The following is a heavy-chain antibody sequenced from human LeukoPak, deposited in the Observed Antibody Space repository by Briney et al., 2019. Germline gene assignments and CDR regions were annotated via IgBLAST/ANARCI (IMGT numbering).Heavy chain of an antibody. Sequence: PGGSLRLSCAASGFTFSSYAMHWVRQSPGKGLEWVAVISFDGSNKYYADSVRGRFTISRDNSKNTLYLQMSSLRVEDTAVYYCARPGGAAPGINSWFDPWGQGTLVTVSS. D-gene: IGHD6-13*01. CDR2: ISFDGSNK. V-gene: IGHV3-30*04. J-gene: IGHJ5*02. CDR1: GFTFSSYA. CDR3: ARPGGAAPGINSWFDP.